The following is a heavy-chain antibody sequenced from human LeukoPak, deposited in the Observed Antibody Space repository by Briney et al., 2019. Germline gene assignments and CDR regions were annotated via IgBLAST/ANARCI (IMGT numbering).Heavy chain of an antibody. J-gene: IGHJ4*02. D-gene: IGHD6-19*01. Sequence: SETLSLTCTVSGGSISSSSYYWSWIRQPPGKGLEWIGEINHSGSTNYNPSLKSRVTISADTSKNQFSLKLSSVTAADTAVYYCARHVGWVPFDYWGQGTLVTVSS. CDR2: INHSGST. CDR1: GGSISSSSYY. V-gene: IGHV4-39*01. CDR3: ARHVGWVPFDY.